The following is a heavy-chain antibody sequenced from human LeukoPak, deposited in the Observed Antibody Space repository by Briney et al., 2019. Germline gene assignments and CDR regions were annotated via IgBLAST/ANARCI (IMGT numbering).Heavy chain of an antibody. CDR1: GYTFTGYY. CDR2: INPTTGGT. CDR3: ARDNYGDYGNWFDP. Sequence: GASVKVSCKASGYTFTGYYIHWVRQAPGQGLEWMGWINPTTGGTNYVEKFQGRVAMTRDTAISTAYMELRSLRSDDTAVYYCARDNYGDYGNWFDPWGQGTLVTVSS. J-gene: IGHJ5*02. V-gene: IGHV1-2*02. D-gene: IGHD4-17*01.